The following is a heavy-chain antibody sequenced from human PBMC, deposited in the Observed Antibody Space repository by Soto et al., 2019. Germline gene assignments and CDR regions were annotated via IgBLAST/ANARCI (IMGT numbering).Heavy chain of an antibody. CDR1: GFTFGAFA. Sequence: PGGSLSLSCAASGFTFGAFAMAWVRQRPGNGLEWVSSLSCCGGSTYYNNSVRGRFTISRDNSNSTLFLQMNNLRAEDTAVYFCAKTPRVTKVFTRYWYLDLWGRGTMLPVYS. V-gene: IGHV3-23*01. CDR2: LSCCGGST. CDR3: AKTPRVTKVFTRYWYLDL. J-gene: IGHJ2*01. D-gene: IGHD2-15*01.